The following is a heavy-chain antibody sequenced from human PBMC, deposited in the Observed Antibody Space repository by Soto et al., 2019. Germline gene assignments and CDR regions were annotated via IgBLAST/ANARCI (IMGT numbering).Heavy chain of an antibody. J-gene: IGHJ5*02. Sequence: PGGSLRLSCAASGFTFSSYAMSWVRQAPGKGLEWVSAISGSGGSTYYADSVKGRFTISRDNSKNTLYLQMNSLRAEDTAVYYCAKALGFCSSTSCYGGGVWFDPWGQGTLVTVSS. CDR2: ISGSGGST. CDR1: GFTFSSYA. V-gene: IGHV3-23*01. D-gene: IGHD2-2*01. CDR3: AKALGFCSSTSCYGGGVWFDP.